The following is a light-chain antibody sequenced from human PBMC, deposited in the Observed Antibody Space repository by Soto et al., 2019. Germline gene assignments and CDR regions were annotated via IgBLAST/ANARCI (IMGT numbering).Light chain of an antibody. CDR1: QTISSW. CDR3: QQYYSFPWT. V-gene: IGKV1-5*01. CDR2: AAS. J-gene: IGKJ1*01. Sequence: DIQMTQSPSTLSGSVGYRVTISCLASQTISSWLAWYQKKKGKAPELLIYAASTLQSGVPSRLSGSGYGTDLAITISCMQSEDFETYYCQQYYSFPWTFGHGTKVDIK.